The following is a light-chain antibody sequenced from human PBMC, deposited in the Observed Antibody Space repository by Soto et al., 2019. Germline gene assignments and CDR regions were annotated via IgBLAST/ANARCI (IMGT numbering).Light chain of an antibody. CDR1: QSVSSY. Sequence: TLSLSPVEIATLSCRASQSVSSYLAWYQQKPGQAPMLLIYDASNRATGIPARFSGSGSGTDFTLTISSLEPEDFAVYYCQRRSNWPLTFGGGIKVDIK. CDR3: QRRSNWPLT. J-gene: IGKJ4*01. V-gene: IGKV3-11*01. CDR2: DAS.